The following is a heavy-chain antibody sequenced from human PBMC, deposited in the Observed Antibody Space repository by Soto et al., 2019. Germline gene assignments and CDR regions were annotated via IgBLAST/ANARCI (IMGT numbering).Heavy chain of an antibody. CDR2: ISSNGGST. D-gene: IGHD2-15*01. Sequence: GGSLRLSCSASGFTFSSYAMHWVRQAPGKGLEYVSAISSNGGSTYYADSVKGRFTISRDNSKNTLYLQMSSLRAEDTAVYYCQGGGSAAYGYWGQGTLVTVSS. CDR3: QGGGSAAYGY. CDR1: GFTFSSYA. V-gene: IGHV3-64D*08. J-gene: IGHJ4*02.